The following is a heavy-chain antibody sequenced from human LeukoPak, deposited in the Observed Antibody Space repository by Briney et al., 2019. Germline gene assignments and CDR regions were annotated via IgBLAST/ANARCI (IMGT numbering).Heavy chain of an antibody. J-gene: IGHJ6*02. D-gene: IGHD5-12*01. Sequence: PSETLSLTCTVSGGSISRYYWSWLRQPPGKGLAGIGYIYYSGGTNYNPSLKSRVTISVDTSKNQFSLKLSSVTAADTAVYYCARGRLNVATTYYYYYGMDVWGQGTTVTVSS. V-gene: IGHV4-59*01. CDR3: ARGRLNVATTYYYYYGMDV. CDR2: IYYSGGT. CDR1: GGSISRYY.